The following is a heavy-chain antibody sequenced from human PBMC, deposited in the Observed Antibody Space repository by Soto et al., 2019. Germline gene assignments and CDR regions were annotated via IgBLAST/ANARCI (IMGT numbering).Heavy chain of an antibody. CDR1: SGSISSFY. D-gene: IGHD1-20*01. J-gene: IGHJ4*02. Sequence: SETLSLTCTVSSGSISSFYWSWIRQPPGKGLEWIGYIYYSGSTNYNPSLKSRVTISVDTSKNQFSLKVRSVTAADTAVYYCTRDLNYYFDYWGQGTLVTVS. CDR3: TRDLNYYFDY. V-gene: IGHV4-59*01. CDR2: IYYSGST.